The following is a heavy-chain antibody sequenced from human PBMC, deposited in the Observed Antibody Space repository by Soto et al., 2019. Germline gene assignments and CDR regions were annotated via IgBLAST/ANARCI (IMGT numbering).Heavy chain of an antibody. CDR3: AKRGYCSSTSCAFYYYYGMDV. Sequence: GASVKVSCKASGYTFTSYYMHWVRQAPGQGLEWMGIINPSGGSTSYAQKFQGRVTMTRDTSTSTVYMELNSLRAEDTAVYYCAKRGYCSSTSCAFYYYYGMDVWGQGTTVTVSS. CDR1: GYTFTSYY. J-gene: IGHJ6*02. V-gene: IGHV1-46*01. D-gene: IGHD2-2*01. CDR2: INPSGGST.